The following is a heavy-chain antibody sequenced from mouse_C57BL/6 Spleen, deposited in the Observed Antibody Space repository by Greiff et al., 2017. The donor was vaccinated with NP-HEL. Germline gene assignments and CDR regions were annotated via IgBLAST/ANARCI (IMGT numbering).Heavy chain of an antibody. CDR3: ARVSTGTEFDY. Sequence: QVQLQQPGAELVKPGASVKLSCKASGYTFTSYWMHWVKQRPGQGLEWIGMIHPNSGSTNYNEKFKSKATLTVDKSSSTAYMQLSSLTSEDSAVYYCARVSTGTEFDYWGKGTTLTVSS. CDR1: GYTFTSYW. J-gene: IGHJ2*01. V-gene: IGHV1-64*01. CDR2: IHPNSGST. D-gene: IGHD4-1*02.